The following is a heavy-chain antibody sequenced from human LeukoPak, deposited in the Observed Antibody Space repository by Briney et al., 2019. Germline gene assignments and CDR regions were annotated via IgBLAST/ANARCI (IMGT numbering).Heavy chain of an antibody. V-gene: IGHV3-23*01. D-gene: IGHD3-9*01. CDR3: ARDINRLLSGDVLRYFDWSPPSDY. Sequence: GGSLRLSCAASGFTFSSYGMSWVRQSPGKGLDWVSAISGSGGSPYYADSVKGRFTISRDNSKNTLYLQMNSLRAEDTAVYYCARDINRLLSGDVLRYFDWSPPSDYWGQGTLVTVSS. CDR1: GFTFSSYG. CDR2: ISGSGGSP. J-gene: IGHJ4*02.